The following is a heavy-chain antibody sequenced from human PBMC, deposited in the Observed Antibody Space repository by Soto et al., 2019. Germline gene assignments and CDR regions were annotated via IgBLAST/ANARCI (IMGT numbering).Heavy chain of an antibody. CDR3: AKDFAVDTATDY. J-gene: IGHJ4*02. D-gene: IGHD5-18*01. V-gene: IGHV3-30*18. CDR1: GFTFSSYG. Sequence: VQLVESGGGVVQPGRSLRLSCAASGFTFSSYGMHWVRQAPGKGLEWVAVISYDGSNKYYADSVKGRFTISRDNSKNTLYLQMNSLRAEDTAVYYCAKDFAVDTATDYWGQGTLVTVSS. CDR2: ISYDGSNK.